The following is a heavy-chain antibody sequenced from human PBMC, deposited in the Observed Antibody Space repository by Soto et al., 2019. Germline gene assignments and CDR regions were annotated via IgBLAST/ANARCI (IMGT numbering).Heavy chain of an antibody. CDR3: ATRVEMATTGYYGMDV. CDR1: RGTFSSYA. Sequence: QVQLVQSGAEVKKPGSSVKVSCKASRGTFSSYAISWVRQAPGQGREWMEGIIPIFGTANYAQKFQGRVTITADKSTSTAYMELSSLRSEDTAVYYCATRVEMATTGYYGMDVWGQGTTVTVSS. J-gene: IGHJ6*02. D-gene: IGHD5-12*01. CDR2: IIPIFGTA. V-gene: IGHV1-69*06.